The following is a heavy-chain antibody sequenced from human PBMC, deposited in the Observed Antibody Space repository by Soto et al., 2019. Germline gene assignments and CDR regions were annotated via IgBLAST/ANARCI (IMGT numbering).Heavy chain of an antibody. D-gene: IGHD3-22*01. Sequence: GASVKVSCKASGYTFTSYGISWVRQAPGQGLEWMGWISAYNGNTNYAQKLQGRATMTTDTSTSTAYMELRSLRSDDTAVYYCARDRDYDSSGPDAFDIWGQGTMVTVSS. V-gene: IGHV1-18*04. CDR1: GYTFTSYG. J-gene: IGHJ3*02. CDR2: ISAYNGNT. CDR3: ARDRDYDSSGPDAFDI.